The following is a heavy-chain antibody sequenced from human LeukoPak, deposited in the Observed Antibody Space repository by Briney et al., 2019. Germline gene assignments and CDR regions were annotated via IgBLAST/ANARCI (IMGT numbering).Heavy chain of an antibody. CDR2: INPNSGGT. CDR3: ARDRIIVGATGPTYYYYMDV. D-gene: IGHD1-26*01. J-gene: IGHJ6*03. CDR1: GYTFTSYA. V-gene: IGHV1-2*02. Sequence: PGASVKVSCKASGYTFTSYAMHWVRQAPGQGLEWMGWINPNSGGTNYAQKFQGRVTMTRDTSISTAYMELSRLRSDDTAVYYCARDRIIVGATGPTYYYYMDVWGKGTTVTVSS.